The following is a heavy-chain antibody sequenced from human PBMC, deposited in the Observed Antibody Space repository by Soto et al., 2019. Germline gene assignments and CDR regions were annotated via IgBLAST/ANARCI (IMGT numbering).Heavy chain of an antibody. CDR1: GFTLSSYS. CDR2: ISSSSSYI. V-gene: IGHV3-21*01. CDR3: ARVGDGYNYADY. D-gene: IGHD5-12*01. J-gene: IGHJ4*02. Sequence: GGSLRLSCAASGFTLSSYSMNLGRQAPGKGLEWVSSISSSSSYIYYADSVKGRFTISRDNAKNSLYLQMNSLRAEDTAVYYCARVGDGYNYADYWGQGTLVTVSS.